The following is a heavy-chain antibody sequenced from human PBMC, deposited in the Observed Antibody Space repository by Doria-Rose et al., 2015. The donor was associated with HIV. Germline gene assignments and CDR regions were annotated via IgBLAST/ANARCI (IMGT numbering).Heavy chain of an antibody. V-gene: IGHV2-26*01. Sequence: VTLKESGPVLVKPTETLTLTCTVSGVSLSSPGMGVSWIRQPPGKALEWLANIFSDDERSYKTAMKSRLTITRATANSQLLLTMTDMDPVDTATYYCARIKSSRWYHKYYFDFWGQGTLVIVSA. CDR3: ARIKSSRWYHKYYFDF. CDR2: IFSDDER. D-gene: IGHD6-13*01. CDR1: GVSLSSPGMG. J-gene: IGHJ4*02.